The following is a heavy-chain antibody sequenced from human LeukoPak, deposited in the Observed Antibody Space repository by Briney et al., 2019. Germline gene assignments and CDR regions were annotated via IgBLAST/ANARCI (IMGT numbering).Heavy chain of an antibody. D-gene: IGHD6-19*01. CDR1: GGSIRSSSYY. CDR3: ARGYRRYSSAGGAPYWYFDL. Sequence: PSETLSLTCTVSGGSIRSSSYYWGWIRQPPGKGLEWIGSVYYSGSTYYNPSLKSRVTIFVDTSKNQFSLKLSSVTAADTAVYYCARGYRRYSSAGGAPYWYFDLWGRGTLVTVSS. J-gene: IGHJ2*01. CDR2: VYYSGST. V-gene: IGHV4-39*01.